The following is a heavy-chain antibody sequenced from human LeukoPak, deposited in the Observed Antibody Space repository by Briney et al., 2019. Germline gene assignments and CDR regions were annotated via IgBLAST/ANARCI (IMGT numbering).Heavy chain of an antibody. CDR3: AKDRSSGTDGAFDI. V-gene: IGHV3-23*01. CDR1: GFTFSSYA. Sequence: GGSLRLSCAASGFTFSSYAMSWVRQAPGKGLEWVSAISRSGGSTYYADSVKGRFTISRDNSTNTLYLQMNSLRADDTAVYYCAKDRSSGTDGAFDIWGQGTMVTVSS. D-gene: IGHD1-1*01. CDR2: ISRSGGST. J-gene: IGHJ3*02.